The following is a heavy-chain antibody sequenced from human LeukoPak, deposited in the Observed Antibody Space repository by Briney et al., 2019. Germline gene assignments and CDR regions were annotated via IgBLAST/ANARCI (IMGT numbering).Heavy chain of an antibody. D-gene: IGHD5-18*01. CDR1: GGSISSYY. J-gene: IGHJ4*02. CDR3: AGHSYGSYYFDY. V-gene: IGHV4-59*01. Sequence: SETLSLTCTVSGGSISSYYWSWIRQPPGKGLEWIGYIYYSGSTNYNPSLKSRVTISVDTSKNQFSLKLSSVTAADTAVYYCAGHSYGSYYFDYWGQGTLVTVSS. CDR2: IYYSGST.